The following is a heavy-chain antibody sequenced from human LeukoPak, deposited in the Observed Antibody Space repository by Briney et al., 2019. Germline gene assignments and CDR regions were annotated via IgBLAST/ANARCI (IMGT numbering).Heavy chain of an antibody. V-gene: IGHV1-69*06. D-gene: IGHD3-10*01. CDR3: ASAGIDIYGSGSYYSDAFDI. J-gene: IGHJ3*02. CDR2: IITIFGTA. Sequence: EASVKVSCTASGGTFSSYAISWVRQAPGQGLEWMAGIITIFGTANYAKTFQGGVTITADKSTNTAYMELSSLRSEETAVYYCASAGIDIYGSGSYYSDAFDIWGQGTMVTVSS. CDR1: GGTFSSYA.